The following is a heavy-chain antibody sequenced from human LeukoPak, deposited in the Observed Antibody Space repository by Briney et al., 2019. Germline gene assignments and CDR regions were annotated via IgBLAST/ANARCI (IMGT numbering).Heavy chain of an antibody. CDR3: ARQGLQQLLPGSNF. CDR1: GGSISSTSYY. J-gene: IGHJ4*02. V-gene: IGHV4-39*01. D-gene: IGHD6-13*01. CDR2: IYYSGAT. Sequence: PSETLSLPCTVSGGSISSTSYYWGWIRQAPGKGLEWLASIYYSGATYYNPSLKSRLTVSGDTSNNRFSLELTSVTAADTAVYYCARQGLQQLLPGSNFWGQGTLVTVSS.